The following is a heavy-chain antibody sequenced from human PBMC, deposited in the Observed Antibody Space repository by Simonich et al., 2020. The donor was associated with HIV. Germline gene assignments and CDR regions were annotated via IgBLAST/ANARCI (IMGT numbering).Heavy chain of an antibody. D-gene: IGHD6-19*01. CDR2: IILFCGTA. V-gene: IGHV1-69*13. Sequence: VQLVQSGAELKKPGSSVQVSCTAFGVTFSHYAITWVRQAPGQGLEWMGRIILFCGTANYAQKFQSRVTMTADETTSTAYRELSSLTSEDTAVYYCAREIIYSSGWDTGCLDPWGQGTLVTVSS. J-gene: IGHJ5*02. CDR1: GVTFSHYA. CDR3: AREIIYSSGWDTGCLDP.